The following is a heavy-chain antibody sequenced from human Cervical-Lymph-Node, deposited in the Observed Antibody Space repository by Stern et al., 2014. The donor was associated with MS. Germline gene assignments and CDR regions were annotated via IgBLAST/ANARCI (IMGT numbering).Heavy chain of an antibody. CDR3: VRSLSHDTSGSRGDPLGY. J-gene: IGHJ4*02. V-gene: IGHV3-21*01. Sequence: MQLVESGGGLVKPGGSLRLSCAASGFTFSRYSMTWVRQSPGKGLEWVASLSAGSHYIYHAGSMKGRFTISRDNAKNSLYLQMNSLRAEDTAVYYCVRSLSHDTSGSRGDPLGYWGQGTLVTVSS. CDR2: LSAGSHYI. CDR1: GFTFSRYS. D-gene: IGHD3-22*01.